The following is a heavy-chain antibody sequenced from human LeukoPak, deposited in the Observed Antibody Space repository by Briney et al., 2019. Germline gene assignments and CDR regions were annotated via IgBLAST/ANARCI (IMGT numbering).Heavy chain of an antibody. CDR2: IYYSGST. D-gene: IGHD3-3*01. J-gene: IGHJ3*02. CDR3: ARYLSSFGVVIIRDDAFDI. V-gene: IGHV4-31*03. Sequence: PSETLSLTCTVSGGSISSGGYYWSWIRQHPGKGLEWIGYIYYSGSTYYNPSLKSRVTISVDTSKNQFSLKLSSVTAADTAVYYYARYLSSFGVVIIRDDAFDIWGQGTMVTVSS. CDR1: GGSISSGGYY.